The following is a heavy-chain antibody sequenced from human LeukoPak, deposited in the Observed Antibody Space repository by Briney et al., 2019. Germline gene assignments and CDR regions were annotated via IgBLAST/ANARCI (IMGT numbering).Heavy chain of an antibody. V-gene: IGHV1-18*01. CDR2: ISTYNGNT. CDR1: GYTFTSYS. D-gene: IGHD1-26*01. J-gene: IGHJ4*02. Sequence: ASVKVSCKASGYTFTSYSINWVLQAPGQGLEWMGWISTYNGNTKYAQKVQGRVTMTTDTSTSTAYMELRSLSSDATAVSYCARGLGGSGSYFLTFAYWGQGPLVTVSS. CDR3: ARGLGGSGSYFLTFAY.